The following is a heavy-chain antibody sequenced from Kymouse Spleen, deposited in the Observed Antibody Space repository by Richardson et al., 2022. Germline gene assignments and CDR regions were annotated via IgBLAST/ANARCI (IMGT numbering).Heavy chain of an antibody. J-gene: IGHJ5*02. Sequence: QVQLVESGGGVVQPGRSLRLSCAASGFTFSSYGMHWVRQAPGKGLEWVAVIWYDGSNKYYADSVKGRFTISRDNSKNTLYLQMNSLRAEDTAVYYCARGNWNYPSNWFDPWGQGTLVTVSS. CDR3: ARGNWNYPSNWFDP. CDR1: GFTFSSYG. V-gene: IGHV3-33*01. D-gene: IGHD1-7*01. CDR2: IWYDGSNK.